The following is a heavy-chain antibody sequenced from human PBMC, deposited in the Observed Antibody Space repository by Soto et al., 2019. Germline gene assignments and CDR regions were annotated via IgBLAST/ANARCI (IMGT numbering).Heavy chain of an antibody. V-gene: IGHV4-30-4*08. Sequence: QVQLQQSGPGLVKPSQTLSLTRTVSGGSISYEYYHWTWIRQSPGKGLEWIGYIHYSGSIIYNPSFKSRVPLSVYTSKNQFSLQLSSVTAADTAVYFCAREDDGGDRDYYGLDVWGQGTTVTVSS. D-gene: IGHD2-21*02. CDR1: GGSISYEYYH. CDR2: IHYSGSI. J-gene: IGHJ6*02. CDR3: AREDDGGDRDYYGLDV.